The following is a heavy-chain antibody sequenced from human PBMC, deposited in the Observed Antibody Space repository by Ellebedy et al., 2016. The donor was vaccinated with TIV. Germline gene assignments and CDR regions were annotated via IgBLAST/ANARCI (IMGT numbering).Heavy chain of an antibody. J-gene: IGHJ4*02. D-gene: IGHD6-19*01. CDR3: TRHLAGLTGDY. V-gene: IGHV3-23*01. CDR1: GFTVSSNY. CDR2: ISGSGGST. Sequence: GGSLRLSCAASGFTVSSNYMSWVRQAPGKGLEWVSAISGSGGSTYYADSVKGRFTISRDNSKNTAYLQMNSLKTEDTAVYYCTRHLAGLTGDYWGQGTLVTVSS.